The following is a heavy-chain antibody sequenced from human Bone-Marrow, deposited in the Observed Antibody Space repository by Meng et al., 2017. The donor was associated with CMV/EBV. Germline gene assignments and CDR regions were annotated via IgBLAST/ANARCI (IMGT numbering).Heavy chain of an antibody. CDR2: ISWDGGST. CDR3: AKGGGSYYGSYFDY. CDR1: GFSFDDYA. D-gene: IGHD1-26*01. Sequence: GESLKISCAASGFSFDDYAMHWVRQAPGKGLEWVSLISWDGGSTYYADSVKGRFTISRDNSKNSLYLQMNSLRAEDTALYYCAKGGGSYYGSYFDYWGQGTLVTV. J-gene: IGHJ4*02. V-gene: IGHV3-43D*03.